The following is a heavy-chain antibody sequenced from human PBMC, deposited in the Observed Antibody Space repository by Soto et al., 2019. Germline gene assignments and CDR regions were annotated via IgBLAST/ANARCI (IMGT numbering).Heavy chain of an antibody. D-gene: IGHD2-15*01. CDR2: IIPIFGTA. Sequence: QVQLVQSGAEVKKPGSSVKVSCKASGGTFSSYAISWVRQAPGQGLEWMGGIIPIFGTANYAQKFQGRVTITADESTSTAYMELSSLRSEDTAVYYCARDIIQSCSGGSCPAYYFDYWGQGTLVTVSS. CDR1: GGTFSSYA. V-gene: IGHV1-69*01. J-gene: IGHJ4*02. CDR3: ARDIIQSCSGGSCPAYYFDY.